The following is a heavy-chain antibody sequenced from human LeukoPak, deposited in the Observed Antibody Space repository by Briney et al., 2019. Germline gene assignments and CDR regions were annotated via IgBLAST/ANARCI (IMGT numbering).Heavy chain of an antibody. D-gene: IGHD4-17*01. CDR2: IYYSGST. CDR3: ARGGDVQYDYGDFAPPVGFDY. Sequence: SETLSLTCTVSGGSISSYYWSWIRQPPGKGLEWIGYIYYSGSTNYNPSLKSRVTISVDTSKNQFSLKLNSVTAADTAVYYCARGGDVQYDYGDFAPPVGFDYWGQGTLVTVSS. CDR1: GGSISSYY. J-gene: IGHJ4*02. V-gene: IGHV4-59*01.